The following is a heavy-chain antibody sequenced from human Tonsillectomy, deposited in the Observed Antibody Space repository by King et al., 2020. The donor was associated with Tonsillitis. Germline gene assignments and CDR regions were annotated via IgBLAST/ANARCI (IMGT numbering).Heavy chain of an antibody. CDR1: GGSISSYY. Sequence: QLQESGPGLVKPSETLSLTCTVSGGSISSYYWSWLRQPPGKGLEWIGYIFSIGSTNYNPSLKSRATMSLDTSKNQFSLKLSSVTAADTAVYYCARVGFWSGYHYFDYWCQGTLVIVSS. V-gene: IGHV4-59*01. CDR3: ARVGFWSGYHYFDY. D-gene: IGHD3-3*01. J-gene: IGHJ4*02. CDR2: IFSIGST.